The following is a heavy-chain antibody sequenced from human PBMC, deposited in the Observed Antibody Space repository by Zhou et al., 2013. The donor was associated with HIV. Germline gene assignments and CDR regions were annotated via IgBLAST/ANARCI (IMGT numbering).Heavy chain of an antibody. CDR1: GGTFSTYA. D-gene: IGHD3-10*01. Sequence: QVQLVQSGAQVKKPGSSVTVSCRPAGGTFSTYAFSWVRQAPGQRPEWLGGIIPIFGTANYAQKFQGRVTITADESTTTAYMEMSSLRSEDTAVYYCARGPYGSGSYYNYAEYFQHWARAPWSPSPQ. V-gene: IGHV1-69*12. J-gene: IGHJ1*01. CDR3: ARGPYGSGSYYNYAEYFQH. CDR2: IIPIFGTA.